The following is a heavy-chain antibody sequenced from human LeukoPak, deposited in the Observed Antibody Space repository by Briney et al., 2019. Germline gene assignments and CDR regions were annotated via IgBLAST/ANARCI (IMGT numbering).Heavy chain of an antibody. CDR3: ANILSPRIAASYGMDV. D-gene: IGHD6-13*01. CDR2: IIPILGIA. Sequence: SVKVSCKASGGTFSSYAISWVRQAPGQGLEWMGRIIPILGIANYAQKFQGRVTITADKSTSTAYMELGSLRSEDTAVYYCANILSPRIAASYGMDVWGQGTTVTVSS. J-gene: IGHJ6*02. V-gene: IGHV1-69*04. CDR1: GGTFSSYA.